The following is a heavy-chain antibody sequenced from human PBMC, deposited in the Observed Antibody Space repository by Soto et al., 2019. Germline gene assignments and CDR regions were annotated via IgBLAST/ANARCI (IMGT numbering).Heavy chain of an antibody. Sequence: GESLKISCKGSGYSFTSYWIGWVRQMPGKGLEWMGIIYPGDSDTRYSPSFQGQVTISADKSISTAYLQWSSLKASDTAMYYCARYKKRLVLVPAAMFYYGMDVWGQGTTVTVSS. CDR3: ARYKKRLVLVPAAMFYYGMDV. V-gene: IGHV5-51*01. J-gene: IGHJ6*02. D-gene: IGHD2-2*01. CDR2: IYPGDSDT. CDR1: GYSFTSYW.